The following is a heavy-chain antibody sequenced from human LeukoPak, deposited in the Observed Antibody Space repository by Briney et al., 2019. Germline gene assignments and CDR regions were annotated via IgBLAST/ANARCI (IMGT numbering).Heavy chain of an antibody. CDR1: GFTFSTYN. D-gene: IGHD4-17*01. CDR2: ISTSGSST. Sequence: GGSLRLSCAASGFTFSTYNMNWVRQAPGKGLEWVSSISTSGSSTFYADSMKGRFTISRDNAKSSLYPQMSSLRAEDTAVYYCAREPGNNGDLDYWGQGTLVTVSS. V-gene: IGHV3-21*01. J-gene: IGHJ4*02. CDR3: AREPGNNGDLDY.